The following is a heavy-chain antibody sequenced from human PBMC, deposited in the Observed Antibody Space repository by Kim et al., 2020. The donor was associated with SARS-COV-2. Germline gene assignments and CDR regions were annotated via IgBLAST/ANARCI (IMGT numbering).Heavy chain of an antibody. Sequence: GGSLRLSCAASGFTFSSYGMHWVRQAPGKGLEWVAVIWYDGSNKYYADSVKGRFTISRDNSKNTLYLQMNSLRAEDTAVYYCASESSGYSYFDYWGQGTLVTVSS. J-gene: IGHJ4*02. D-gene: IGHD3-22*01. V-gene: IGHV3-33*01. CDR2: IWYDGSNK. CDR3: ASESSGYSYFDY. CDR1: GFTFSSYG.